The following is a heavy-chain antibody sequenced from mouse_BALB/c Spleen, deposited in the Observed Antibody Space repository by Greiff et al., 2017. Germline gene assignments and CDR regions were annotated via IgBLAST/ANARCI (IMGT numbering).Heavy chain of an antibody. D-gene: IGHD2-14*01. V-gene: IGHV1S22*01. CDR2: IYPGSGST. J-gene: IGHJ1*01. CDR3: TRGGYRYDDAYWYFDV. Sequence: LQQPGSELVRPGASVKLSCKASGYTFTSYWMHWVKQRPGQGLEWIGNIYPGSGSTNYDEKFKSKATLTVDTSSSTAYMQLSSLTSEDSAVYYCTRGGYRYDDAYWYFDVWGAGTTVTVSS. CDR1: GYTFTSYW.